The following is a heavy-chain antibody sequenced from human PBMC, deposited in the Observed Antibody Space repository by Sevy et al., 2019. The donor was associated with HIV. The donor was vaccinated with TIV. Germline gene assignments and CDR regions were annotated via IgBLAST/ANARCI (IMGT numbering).Heavy chain of an antibody. CDR2: ISNTGSN. CDR3: ARRGFLDY. Sequence: SETLSLTCTVSGDSISNYYWSWLRQPPGKGLEWIGYISNTGSNKYNPSLKSRVTISVDMPKNQLSLKLTSVTAADTAVYYCARRGFLDYWGQGTLVTVSS. D-gene: IGHD3-10*01. J-gene: IGHJ4*02. CDR1: GDSISNYY. V-gene: IGHV4-59*01.